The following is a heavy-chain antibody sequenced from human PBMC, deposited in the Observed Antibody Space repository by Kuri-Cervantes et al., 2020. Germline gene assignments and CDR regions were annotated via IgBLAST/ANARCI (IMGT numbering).Heavy chain of an antibody. CDR3: ARVAVDFWSGINYYYYGMDV. J-gene: IGHJ6*02. D-gene: IGHD3-3*01. V-gene: IGHV3-11*01. CDR1: GFTFSDYY. CDR2: ISSSGSTI. Sequence: GESLKISCAASGFTFSDYYMSWIRQAPGKGLEWVSYISSSGSTIYYADSVKGRFTISRDNAKNSLYLQMNSLRAEDTAVYYCARVAVDFWSGINYYYYGMDVWGQETTVTVSS.